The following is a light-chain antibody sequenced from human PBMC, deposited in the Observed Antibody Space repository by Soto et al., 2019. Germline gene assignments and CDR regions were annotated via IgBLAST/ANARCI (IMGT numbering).Light chain of an antibody. CDR1: QSITNY. V-gene: IGKV3-11*01. Sequence: EIVLTQSPATLSLSPGERATLSCRASQSITNYLAWYQQKPGQPPSLLIYGASNRATGIPARFSGSGSGTDFTLTISSLEPEDFAVYYCQQRSNWPPEITFGQGTRLEIK. CDR3: QQRSNWPPEIT. J-gene: IGKJ5*01. CDR2: GAS.